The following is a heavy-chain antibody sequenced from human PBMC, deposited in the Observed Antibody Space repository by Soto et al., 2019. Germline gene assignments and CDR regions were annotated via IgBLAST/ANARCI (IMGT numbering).Heavy chain of an antibody. CDR2: IIPIFGTA. Sequence: GASVKVSCKASGGTFSSYAISWVRQAPGQGLEWMGGIIPIFGTANYAQKFQGRVTITADESTSTAYMELSSLRSEDPAVYYCAREGRVATIKSRYYYGMDVWGQGTTVTVSS. CDR1: GGTFSSYA. CDR3: AREGRVATIKSRYYYGMDV. V-gene: IGHV1-69*13. D-gene: IGHD5-12*01. J-gene: IGHJ6*02.